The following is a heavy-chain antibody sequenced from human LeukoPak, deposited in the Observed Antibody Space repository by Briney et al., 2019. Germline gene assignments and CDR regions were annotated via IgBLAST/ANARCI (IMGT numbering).Heavy chain of an antibody. Sequence: SVKVSCKASVGTFSSYAISWVRQAPGQGLEWMGGIIPIFGTANYARKFQGRVTITADESTSTAYMKLSSLRSEDTAVYYCARESRYSYGPGYFDYWGQGTLVTVSS. CDR3: ARESRYSYGPGYFDY. CDR2: IIPIFGTA. D-gene: IGHD5-18*01. V-gene: IGHV1-69*13. CDR1: VGTFSSYA. J-gene: IGHJ4*02.